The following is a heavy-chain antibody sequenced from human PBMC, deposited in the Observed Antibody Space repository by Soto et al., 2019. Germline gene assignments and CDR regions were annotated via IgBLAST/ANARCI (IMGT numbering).Heavy chain of an antibody. V-gene: IGHV1-3*01. CDR1: GYTFTSYA. Sequence: GASVKVSCKASGYTFTSYAMHWVRPAPGQRLEWMGWINAGNGNTKYSQKFQGRVTITRDTSASTAYMELSSLRSEDTAVYYCATGDFWSGYIDYWGQGTLVTVSS. J-gene: IGHJ4*02. CDR3: ATGDFWSGYIDY. CDR2: INAGNGNT. D-gene: IGHD3-3*01.